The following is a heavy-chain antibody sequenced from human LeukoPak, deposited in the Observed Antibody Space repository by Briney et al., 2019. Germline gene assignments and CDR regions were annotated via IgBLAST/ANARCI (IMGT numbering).Heavy chain of an antibody. CDR2: ISSSSSPI. CDR1: GFTFRRYN. V-gene: IGHV3-48*02. Sequence: GGSLRLSCAASGFTFRRYNMNWVRQAPGQGLEWVSYISSSSSPIYYADSVKGRFSISRDNAKNSLYLQMNSLRDEDTAVYYCARDYCDHGEYFDYWGQGTLVTVSS. D-gene: IGHD4-17*01. CDR3: ARDYCDHGEYFDY. J-gene: IGHJ4*02.